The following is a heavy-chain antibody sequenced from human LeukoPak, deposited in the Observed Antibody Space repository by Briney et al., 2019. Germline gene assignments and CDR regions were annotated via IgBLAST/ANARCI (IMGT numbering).Heavy chain of an antibody. CDR1: GFTFSSYG. D-gene: IGHD3-10*01. CDR2: IWYDGSNK. Sequence: GGSLRLSCAASGFTFSSYGMHWVRQAPGKGLEWVAVIWYDGSNKYYADSVKGRFTISRDNSKNTLYLQMNSLRAEDTAVYYCARALWSGPVYYGMDVWGQGTTVTVSS. V-gene: IGHV3-33*01. J-gene: IGHJ6*02. CDR3: ARALWSGPVYYGMDV.